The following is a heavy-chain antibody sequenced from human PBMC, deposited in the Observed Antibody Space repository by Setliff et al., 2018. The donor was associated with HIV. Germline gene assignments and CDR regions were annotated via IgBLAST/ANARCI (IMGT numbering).Heavy chain of an antibody. V-gene: IGHV3-48*01. CDR1: GFTFSAYS. CDR3: ARSAQDCSSTRCFPDKYFQH. CDR2: ISDTGNIV. J-gene: IGHJ1*01. Sequence: GGSLRLSCAGSGFTFSAYSLNWVRQTPGKGLEWVAYISDTGNIVYYADSVRGRFTISRDDARISLYLQMNSLRVEVTAVYFCARSAQDCSSTRCFPDKYFQHWGRGTLVTVSS. D-gene: IGHD2-2*01.